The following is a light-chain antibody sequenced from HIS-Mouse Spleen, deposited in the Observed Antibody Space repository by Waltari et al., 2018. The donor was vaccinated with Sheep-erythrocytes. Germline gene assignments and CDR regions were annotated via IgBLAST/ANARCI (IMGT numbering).Light chain of an antibody. V-gene: IGLV2-8*01. J-gene: IGLJ3*02. CDR3: SSYAGSNNWV. Sequence: QSALTQPPSASGSPGQSVTTSCTGTSSDVGCYNYSSWYQQHPGKAPKLMIYEVSKRPSGVPDRFSGSKSGNTASLTVSGLQAEDEADYYCSSYAGSNNWVFGGGTKLTVL. CDR2: EVS. CDR1: SSDVGCYNY.